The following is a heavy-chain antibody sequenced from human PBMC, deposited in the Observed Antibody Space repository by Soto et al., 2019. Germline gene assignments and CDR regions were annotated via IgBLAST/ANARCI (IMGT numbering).Heavy chain of an antibody. Sequence: QVQLVESGGGVVQPGRSLRLACADSEFTFSRYGMHWVRQAPGKGLEWVAFISSDAINKYYADSVKGRFTISRDSSKNTLFLQMDSLRAEDTAVYFCAIRKVSAGLWWDGSFDIWGQGTMVTVS. CDR1: EFTFSRYG. CDR2: ISSDAINK. V-gene: IGHV3-30*03. CDR3: AIRKVSAGLWWDGSFDI. D-gene: IGHD6-13*01. J-gene: IGHJ3*02.